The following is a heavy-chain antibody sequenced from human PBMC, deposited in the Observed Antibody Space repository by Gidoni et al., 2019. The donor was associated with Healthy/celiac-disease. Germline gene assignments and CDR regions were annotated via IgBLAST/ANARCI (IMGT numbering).Heavy chain of an antibody. J-gene: IGHJ4*02. CDR1: GFTFSSYS. V-gene: IGHV3-21*01. Sequence: EVQLVESGGGLVKPGGSLRLSCAASGFTFSSYSMNWVRQAPGKGLEWVSSISSSSSYIYYADSVKCRFTISRDNAKNSLYLQMNSLRAEDTAVYYCARSGPRGGPFDYWGQGTLVTVSS. CDR2: ISSSSSYI. CDR3: ARSGPRGGPFDY. D-gene: IGHD3-10*01.